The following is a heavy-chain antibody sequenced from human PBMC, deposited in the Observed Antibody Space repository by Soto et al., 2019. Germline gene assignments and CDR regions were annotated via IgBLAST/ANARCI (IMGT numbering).Heavy chain of an antibody. V-gene: IGHV3-7*01. J-gene: IGHJ6*02. D-gene: IGHD3-3*01. CDR2: IKQDGSEK. Sequence: PGGSLRLSCAASGFTFSSYWMSWVRQAPGKGLEWVANIKQDGSEKYYVDSVKGRFTISRDNAKNSLYLQMNSLRAEDTAVYYCARDRRHYDFWSGYPYYYYYGMDVWGQGTPVTVYS. CDR3: ARDRRHYDFWSGYPYYYYYGMDV. CDR1: GFTFSSYW.